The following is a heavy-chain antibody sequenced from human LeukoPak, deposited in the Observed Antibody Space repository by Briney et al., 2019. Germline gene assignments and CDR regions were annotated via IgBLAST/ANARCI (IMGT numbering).Heavy chain of an antibody. D-gene: IGHD3-22*01. CDR3: AADNYDSSGYYGSGYYGEY. V-gene: IGHV1-58*02. Sequence: SVKVSCKASGFTFTSSAMQWVRQARGQRLEWIGWIVVGSGNTNYAQKFQERVTITRDMSTSTAYMELSSLRSEDTAVYYCAADNYDSSGYYGSGYYGEYWGPGTLVTVSS. CDR1: GFTFTSSA. CDR2: IVVGSGNT. J-gene: IGHJ4*02.